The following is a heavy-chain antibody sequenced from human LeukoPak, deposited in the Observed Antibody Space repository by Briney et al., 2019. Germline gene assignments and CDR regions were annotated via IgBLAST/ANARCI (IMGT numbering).Heavy chain of an antibody. V-gene: IGHV4-59*12. CDR3: ARGPYYYGSGSYLDY. Sequence: SETLSLTCTVSGGSISSYYWSWIRQPPGKGLEWIGYIYYSGSTNYNPSLKSRVTISVDTSKNQFSLKLSSVTAADTAVYYCARGPYYYGSGSYLDYWGQGTLVTVSS. J-gene: IGHJ4*02. CDR2: IYYSGST. D-gene: IGHD3-10*01. CDR1: GGSISSYY.